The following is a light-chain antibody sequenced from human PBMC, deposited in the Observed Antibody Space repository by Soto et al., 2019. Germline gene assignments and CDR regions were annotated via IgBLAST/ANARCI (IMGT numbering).Light chain of an antibody. J-gene: IGKJ3*01. CDR3: QQYGSLLFS. CDR2: AAS. Sequence: EIVLTQSPGTLSLSPGERATLSCRASQSVSSTFLAWYQQKPGQAPRLLIYAASSRATGIPDRFSGSGSGTDFTLTISRLEPEDFAVYYCQQYGSLLFSFGPGTKVDIK. CDR1: QSVSSTF. V-gene: IGKV3-20*01.